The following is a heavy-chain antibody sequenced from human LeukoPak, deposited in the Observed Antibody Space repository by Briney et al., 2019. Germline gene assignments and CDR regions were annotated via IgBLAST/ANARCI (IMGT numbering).Heavy chain of an antibody. CDR1: GFTFSSYA. CDR3: AKGSGLHYDSSGYFY. CDR2: ISGRGDRT. J-gene: IGHJ4*02. V-gene: IGHV3-23*01. D-gene: IGHD3-22*01. Sequence: PGGSLRLSCAASGFTFSSYAMSWVRQTPGKGLEWVSAISGRGDRTYIADSVKGRFSISRDNSKKILILQMSSLTGEDTAVYYCAKGSGLHYDSSGYFYWGQGTRVTVSS.